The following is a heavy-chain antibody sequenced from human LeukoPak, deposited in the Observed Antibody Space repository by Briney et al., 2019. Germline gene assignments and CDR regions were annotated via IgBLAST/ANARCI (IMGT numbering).Heavy chain of an antibody. D-gene: IGHD3-10*01. CDR1: GGSMRSYY. Sequence: SETLSLTCTVSGGSMRSYYWSWIRQPPGKGLEWVGYIYYSGSTNYSPSLKSRVTMSVDTSKNQFSLKLSSVTAADTAMYYCARDPGYYGSGQRGAFDYWGQGTLVTVSS. V-gene: IGHV4-59*01. CDR3: ARDPGYYGSGQRGAFDY. CDR2: IYYSGST. J-gene: IGHJ4*02.